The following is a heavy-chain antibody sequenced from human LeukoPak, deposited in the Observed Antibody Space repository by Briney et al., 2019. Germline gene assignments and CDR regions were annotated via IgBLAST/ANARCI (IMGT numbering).Heavy chain of an antibody. D-gene: IGHD1-26*01. J-gene: IGHJ4*02. V-gene: IGHV3-30*02. Sequence: GGSLRLSCAGSGFSFSSYGMHWVRQASGKGLEWVAFIRYDGSNKYYADSVKGRFTISRDNSKNTLYLQMNSLRAEDTAVYYCATAKVGTTDYWGQGTLVTVSS. CDR2: IRYDGSNK. CDR1: GFSFSSYG. CDR3: ATAKVGTTDY.